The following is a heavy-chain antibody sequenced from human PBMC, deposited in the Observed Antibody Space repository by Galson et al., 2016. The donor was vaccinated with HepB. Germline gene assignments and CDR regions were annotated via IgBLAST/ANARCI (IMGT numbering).Heavy chain of an antibody. V-gene: IGHV1-18*01. CDR2: IIVYDGNT. D-gene: IGHD2-2*01. J-gene: IGHJ4*02. Sequence: SVKVSCKASGFTFTGYGISWVRQAPGQGLEWLGWIIVYDGNTNYAQNFQGRLTMTTDTSTSTAYLELRRLRYDDTAIYYCARDYAGTWYDYWGQGTLVTVSS. CDR1: GFTFTGYG. CDR3: ARDYAGTWYDY.